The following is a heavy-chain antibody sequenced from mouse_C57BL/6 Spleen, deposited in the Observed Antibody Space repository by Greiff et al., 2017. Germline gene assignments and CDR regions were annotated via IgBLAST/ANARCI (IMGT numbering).Heavy chain of an antibody. J-gene: IGHJ2*01. Sequence: VKVVESGPELVKPGASVKLSCKASGYTFTSYDINWVKQRPGQGLEWIGWIYPRDGSTKYNEKFKGKATLTVDTSSSTAYMELHSLASEDSAVYFCAKAGFTPTYWGQGTTLTVSS. CDR3: AKAGFTPTY. V-gene: IGHV1-85*01. CDR2: IYPRDGST. CDR1: GYTFTSYD. D-gene: IGHD1-1*01.